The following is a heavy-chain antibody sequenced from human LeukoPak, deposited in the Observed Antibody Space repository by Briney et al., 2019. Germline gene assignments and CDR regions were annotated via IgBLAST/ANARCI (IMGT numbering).Heavy chain of an antibody. CDR1: GYTFTNYA. V-gene: IGHV7-4-1*02. CDR3: ARDPNHYYDSSAYYGDY. Sequence: GASVKASCKASGYTFTNYAMNWVRQAPGQGLEWMGWINTNTGNPTYAQGFTGRFVFSLDTSVSTAYLQISSLKAEDTAMYYCARDPNHYYDSSAYYGDYWGQGTLVTVSS. J-gene: IGHJ4*02. CDR2: INTNTGNP. D-gene: IGHD3-22*01.